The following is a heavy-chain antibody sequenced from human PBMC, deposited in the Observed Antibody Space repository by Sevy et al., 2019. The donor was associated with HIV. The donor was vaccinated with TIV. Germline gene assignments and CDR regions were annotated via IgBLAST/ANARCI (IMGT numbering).Heavy chain of an antibody. CDR1: GGSFSGYY. V-gene: IGHV4-34*01. D-gene: IGHD2-15*01. J-gene: IGHJ6*02. CDR2: INHSGST. Sequence: SETLSLTCAVYGGSFSGYYWSWIRQPPGKGLEWIGEINHSGSTNYNPSLKSRVTISVDTSKNQFSLKLSSVTAADTAVYYCARGYLGGYCSGGSCYSLYYYYCMDVWGQGTTVTVSS. CDR3: ARGYLGGYCSGGSCYSLYYYYCMDV.